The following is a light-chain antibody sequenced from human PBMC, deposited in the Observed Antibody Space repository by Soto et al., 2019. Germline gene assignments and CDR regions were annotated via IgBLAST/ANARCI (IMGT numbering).Light chain of an antibody. CDR2: EVS. CDR3: SSYAGSNNFV. CDR1: SSDVGGYNY. J-gene: IGLJ1*01. Sequence: QSVLTRPPSASWPPGQSVTISCTGTSSDVGGYNYVSWYQQHPGKAPKLMIYEVSERPSGVPDRFSGSKSSNTASLTVSGLQAEDEADYYCSSYAGSNNFVFGTGTKVTVL. V-gene: IGLV2-8*01.